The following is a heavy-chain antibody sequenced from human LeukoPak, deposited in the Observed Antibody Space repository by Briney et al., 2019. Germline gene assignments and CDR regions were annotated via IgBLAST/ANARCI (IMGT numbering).Heavy chain of an antibody. CDR2: INPNSGGT. J-gene: IGHJ5*02. Sequence: ASVKVSCKASGYTFTGYYMHWVRQAPGQGLEWMGWINPNSGGTNYAQKFQGRVTITRNTSISTAYMELSSLRSEDTAVYYCAREVATMGGVNWFDPWGQGTLVTVSS. V-gene: IGHV1-2*02. CDR3: AREVATMGGVNWFDP. D-gene: IGHD5-12*01. CDR1: GYTFTGYY.